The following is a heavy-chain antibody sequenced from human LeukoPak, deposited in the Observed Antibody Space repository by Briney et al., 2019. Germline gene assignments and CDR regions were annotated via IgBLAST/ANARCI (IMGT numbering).Heavy chain of an antibody. D-gene: IGHD1-26*01. J-gene: IGHJ4*02. CDR3: TRYGYSRGDY. V-gene: IGHV1-18*01. CDR1: GYTFTGGA. CDR2: ISASNGNT. Sequence: ASVKVSCTASGYTFTGGAINWVRQAPGQGLEWVGWISASNGNTVYAQKFQDRLTMTTDTSTSTAYMELRSLRSDDTAVYYCTRYGYSRGDYWGQGTLVTVSS.